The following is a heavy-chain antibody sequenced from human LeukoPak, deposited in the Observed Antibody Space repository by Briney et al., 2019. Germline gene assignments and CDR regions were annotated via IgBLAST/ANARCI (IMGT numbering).Heavy chain of an antibody. CDR3: ARVYCSGGSCYSEFVCCYMDV. Sequence: ASVKVSCKASGYTFTSYGISWVRQAPGQGLEWMGGIIPIFGTANYAQKFQGRVTITADKSTSTAYMELSSLRSEDTAVYYCARVYCSGGSCYSEFVCCYMDVWGKGTTVTVSS. CDR2: IIPIFGTA. V-gene: IGHV1-69*06. D-gene: IGHD2-15*01. J-gene: IGHJ6*03. CDR1: GYTFTSYG.